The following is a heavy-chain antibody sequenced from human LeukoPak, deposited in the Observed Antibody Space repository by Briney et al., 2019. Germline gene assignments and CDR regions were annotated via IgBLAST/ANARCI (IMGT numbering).Heavy chain of an antibody. V-gene: IGHV4-39*07. J-gene: IGHJ3*02. Sequence: SETLSLTCTVSGGSISSSRYYWGWIRQPPGRGLEWIGRIYTGGNTNYNPSLKSRVTISVDTSKNQFSLKLSSVTAADTAVYYCARDYSGSYFFDIWGQGTMVTVSS. D-gene: IGHD1-26*01. CDR1: GGSISSSRYY. CDR2: IYTGGNT. CDR3: ARDYSGSYFFDI.